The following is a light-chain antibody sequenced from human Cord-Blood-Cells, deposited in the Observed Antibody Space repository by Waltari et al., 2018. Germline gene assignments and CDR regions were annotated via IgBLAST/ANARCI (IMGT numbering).Light chain of an antibody. CDR3: QQRSNWPT. Sequence: EIVLTKSQVNMLLARGERATLSCRASQSVSSYLAWYQQKPGQAPRLLIYDASNRATGIPARFSGSGSGTDFTLTISSLEPEDFAVYYCQQRSNWPTFGQGTKVEIK. CDR2: DAS. J-gene: IGKJ1*01. CDR1: QSVSSY. V-gene: IGKV3-11*01.